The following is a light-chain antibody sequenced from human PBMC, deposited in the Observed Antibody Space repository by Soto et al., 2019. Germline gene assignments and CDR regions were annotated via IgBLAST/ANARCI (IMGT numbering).Light chain of an antibody. CDR3: QQYGSSPLIS. CDR1: QTVSITY. J-gene: IGKJ5*01. CDR2: GAS. V-gene: IGKV3-20*01. Sequence: VLTQSPGTLSLSPGESDTLSCRASQTVSITYLTWYQQKPGQAPRLLIFGASKRATGIPDRFSGSGSGRDFTLTMSGLEPEDFAVYYCQQYGSSPLISFGHGTRLQIK.